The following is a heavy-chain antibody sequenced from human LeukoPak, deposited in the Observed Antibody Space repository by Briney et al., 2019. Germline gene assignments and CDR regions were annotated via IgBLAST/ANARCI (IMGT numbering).Heavy chain of an antibody. J-gene: IGHJ4*02. Sequence: PSETLSLTCTVSGGSISSGGYYWSWIRQHPGKGLEWIGYIYYSGSTYYNPSLKSRVTISVDTSKNQFSLKLRSVTAADTAVYYCARVASRIAAAGTIDYWGQGTLVTVSS. V-gene: IGHV4-31*03. CDR1: GGSISSGGYY. CDR2: IYYSGST. D-gene: IGHD6-13*01. CDR3: ARVASRIAAAGTIDY.